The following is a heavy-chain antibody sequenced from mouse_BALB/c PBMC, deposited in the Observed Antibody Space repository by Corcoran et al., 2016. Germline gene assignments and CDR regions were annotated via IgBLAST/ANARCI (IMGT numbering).Heavy chain of an antibody. J-gene: IGHJ4*01. Sequence: EVPLQQSGPELVKPGSSMKISCTASGYSFTGYTMNWVKQSHGKNLEWIGLINPYNGGTSYNQKFKGKATLTVDKSSSTAYMELLSLTSEDSAVYYCARRKTGTFYAMDYGGQGTSVTVSS. D-gene: IGHD4-1*01. CDR3: ARRKTGTFYAMDY. CDR2: INPYNGGT. V-gene: IGHV1-26*01. CDR1: GYSFTGYT.